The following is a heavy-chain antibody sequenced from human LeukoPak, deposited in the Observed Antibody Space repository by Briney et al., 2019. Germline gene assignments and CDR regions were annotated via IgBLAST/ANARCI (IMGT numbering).Heavy chain of an antibody. CDR1: GFTLSSYA. Sequence: GGSLRLSCAVSGFTLSSYAMNWVRQAPGKGLEWVSGISDSDGSTYYADSLKGRFTTSRDNSKNTLYLQMDSLRAADTAVYYCAKGPKYDFWSGYQFDYWGQGTLVTVSS. J-gene: IGHJ4*02. D-gene: IGHD3-3*01. CDR2: ISDSDGST. V-gene: IGHV3-23*01. CDR3: AKGPKYDFWSGYQFDY.